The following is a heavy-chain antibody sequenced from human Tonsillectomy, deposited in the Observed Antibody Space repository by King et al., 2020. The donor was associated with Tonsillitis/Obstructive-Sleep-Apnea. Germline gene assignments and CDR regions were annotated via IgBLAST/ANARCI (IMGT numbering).Heavy chain of an antibody. CDR1: GFTFSSYA. Sequence: VQLVESGGGLVQPGGSLRLSCAASGFTFSSYAMSWVRQAPGKGLEWVSAISGSGGSTYYADSVKGRFTISRDNSKNTLYLQMNSLRAEDTAVYYCATEGGYCSSTTCLIWFDPWGQGTLVTVSS. J-gene: IGHJ5*02. CDR3: ATEGGYCSSTTCLIWFDP. CDR2: ISGSGGST. V-gene: IGHV3-23*04. D-gene: IGHD2-2*01.